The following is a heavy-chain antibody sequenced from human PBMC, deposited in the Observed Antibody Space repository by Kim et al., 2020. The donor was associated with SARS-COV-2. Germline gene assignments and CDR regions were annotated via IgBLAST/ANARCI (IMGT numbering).Heavy chain of an antibody. D-gene: IGHD2-2*01. CDR1: GYTFTSYA. CDR3: ARDKGYCSSTSCPYYYYYYGMDV. Sequence: ASVKVSCNASGYTFTSYAMHWVRQAPGQRLEWMGWINAGNGNTKYSQKFQGRVTITRDTSASTAYMELSSLRSEDTAVYYCARDKGYCSSTSCPYYYYYYGMDVWGQGTTVTVSS. V-gene: IGHV1-3*01. CDR2: INAGNGNT. J-gene: IGHJ6*02.